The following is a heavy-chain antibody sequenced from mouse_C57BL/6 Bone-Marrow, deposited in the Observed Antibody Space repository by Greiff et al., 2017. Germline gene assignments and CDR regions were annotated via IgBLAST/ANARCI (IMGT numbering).Heavy chain of an antibody. J-gene: IGHJ3*01. CDR3: ARGGIYYGNYAWFAY. Sequence: EVQLQQSGPELVKPGASVKISCKASGYTFTDYYMNWVKQSHGKSLEWIGDINPNNGGTSYNQKFKGKATLTVDQSSSTAYMELRSLTSEDSAVYYCARGGIYYGNYAWFAYWGQGTLVTVSA. D-gene: IGHD2-1*01. CDR1: GYTFTDYY. V-gene: IGHV1-26*01. CDR2: INPNNGGT.